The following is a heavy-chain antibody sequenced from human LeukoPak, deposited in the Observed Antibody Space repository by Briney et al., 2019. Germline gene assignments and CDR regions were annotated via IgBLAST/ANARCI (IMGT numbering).Heavy chain of an antibody. V-gene: IGHV4-34*01. CDR1: GGSLRGYY. CDR2: INQSGST. J-gene: IGHJ6*03. D-gene: IGHD1-14*01. CDR3: ARASSEPVISGYMDV. Sequence: SETLSLTCAVYGGSLRGYYWSWIRQPPGKGLEWIGEINQSGSTRYNPSLTGRVTIFVDASKNQFSLRVTSVTAADTAVYYCARASSEPVISGYMDVWARGTTVTVSS.